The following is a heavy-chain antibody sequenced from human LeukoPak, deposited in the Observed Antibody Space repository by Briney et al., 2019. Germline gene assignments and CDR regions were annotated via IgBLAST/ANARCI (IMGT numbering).Heavy chain of an antibody. D-gene: IGHD3-10*01. CDR3: ARDGTQGLLWFGELSLYYFDY. J-gene: IGHJ4*02. Sequence: GGSLRLSCAASGFTFSSYWMHWVRQAPGKGLEWVSGINWNGGSTGYADSVKGRFTISRDNAKNSLYLQMNSLRAEDTAVYYCARDGTQGLLWFGELSLYYFDYWGQGTLVTASS. CDR2: INWNGGST. CDR1: GFTFSSYW. V-gene: IGHV3-20*04.